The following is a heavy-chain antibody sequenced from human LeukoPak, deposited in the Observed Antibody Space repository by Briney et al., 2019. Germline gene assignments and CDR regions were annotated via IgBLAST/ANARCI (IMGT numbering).Heavy chain of an antibody. J-gene: IGHJ4*02. CDR2: IWYGGSNK. CDR3: AKDRDYYDSSGYYDY. CDR1: AFTFSSYG. Sequence: PGRSLRRSCAACAFTFSSYGMHWLRQAPGKGLEWVAVIWYGGSNKYYTRSVKGRFTISRDNSKNTLYLQMNSLRAEDTAVYYCAKDRDYYDSSGYYDYWGQGTLVTVSS. V-gene: IGHV3-33*06. D-gene: IGHD3-22*01.